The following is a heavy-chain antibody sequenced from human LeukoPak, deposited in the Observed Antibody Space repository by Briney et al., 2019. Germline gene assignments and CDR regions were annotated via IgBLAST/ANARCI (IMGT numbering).Heavy chain of an antibody. D-gene: IGHD3-10*01. CDR3: ARDSFTYGNY. CDR2: INEDGSGK. CDR1: GFTFSSSW. J-gene: IGHJ4*02. V-gene: IGHV3-7*01. Sequence: GGSLRLSCAASGFTFSSSWMCWVRQAPGKGLEWVANINEDGSGKYYVDSVRGRFTISRDNTKNSLYLQMNCLRAEDTAVYYCARDSFTYGNYWGQGTLVTVSS.